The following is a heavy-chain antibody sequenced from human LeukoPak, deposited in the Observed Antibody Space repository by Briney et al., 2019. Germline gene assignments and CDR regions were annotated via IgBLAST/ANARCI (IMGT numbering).Heavy chain of an antibody. D-gene: IGHD1-26*01. J-gene: IGHJ6*03. Sequence: SETLSLTCTVSGGSISSGGYYWSWIRQPPGKGLEWIGYIYHSGSTYYNPSLKSRVTISVDRSKNQFSLKLSSVTAADTAVYYCARTNWELGNYYYYYMDVWGKGTTVTVSS. V-gene: IGHV4-30-2*01. CDR1: GGSISSGGYY. CDR3: ARTNWELGNYYYYYMDV. CDR2: IYHSGST.